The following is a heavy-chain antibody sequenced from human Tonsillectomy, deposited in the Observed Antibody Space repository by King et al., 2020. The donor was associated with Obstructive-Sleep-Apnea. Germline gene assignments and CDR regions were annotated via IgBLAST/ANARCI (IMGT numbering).Heavy chain of an antibody. CDR2: ISWNNGNI. CDR3: GRWATRGGGPFDC. V-gene: IGHV3-9*01. CDR1: GFTFDDYA. Sequence: VQLVESGGGLVQPGRSLRLSCAASGFTFDDYAMHWVRQAPGKGLEWVSGISWNNGNIGYADSVKGRFTISRDNAKNSLYLQMNSLRVEDTALYYCGRWATRGGGPFDCWGQGTLVTVSS. J-gene: IGHJ4*02. D-gene: IGHD1-26*01.